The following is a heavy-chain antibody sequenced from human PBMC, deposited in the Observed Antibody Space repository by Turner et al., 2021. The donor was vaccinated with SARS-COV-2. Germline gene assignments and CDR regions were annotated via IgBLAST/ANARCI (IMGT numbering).Heavy chain of an antibody. D-gene: IGHD5-18*01. Sequence: QLQLQESGPGLVKPSETLSLTCTGPGGSISSSTYYWGWIRQPPGKGLEWIGNIYYSGSTYYNPSLKSRVTISVDTSKNQFSLKLSSVTAADTAVYYCARLMDTAMDYYGMDVWGQGTTVTVSS. CDR3: ARLMDTAMDYYGMDV. CDR1: GGSISSSTYY. V-gene: IGHV4-39*01. CDR2: IYYSGST. J-gene: IGHJ6*02.